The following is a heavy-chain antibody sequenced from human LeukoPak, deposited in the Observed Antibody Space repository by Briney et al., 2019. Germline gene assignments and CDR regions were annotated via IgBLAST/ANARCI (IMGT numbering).Heavy chain of an antibody. D-gene: IGHD3-9*01. Sequence: SETLSLTCTVSGGSINSGSYYWSWIRQPAGKGLEWIGRIYPSGSTNYNPSLKSRVTLSVDTSKNQFSLKLSSVTAADTAVYYCARVRYFDYNWFDPWGQGILVTVSS. CDR2: IYPSGST. CDR1: GGSINSGSYY. J-gene: IGHJ5*02. CDR3: ARVRYFDYNWFDP. V-gene: IGHV4-61*02.